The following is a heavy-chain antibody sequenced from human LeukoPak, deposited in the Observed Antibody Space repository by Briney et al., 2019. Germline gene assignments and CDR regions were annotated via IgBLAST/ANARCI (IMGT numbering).Heavy chain of an antibody. CDR1: GFTFSSYG. D-gene: IGHD2-21*02. Sequence: PGGSLRLSCAASGFTFSSYGMHWVRQAPGKGLEWVAVISYDGSNKYYADSVKGRFTISRDNSKNTLYLQMNSLRAEDTAVYYCAKDVGDPQGGWGQGTLVTVSS. CDR2: ISYDGSNK. J-gene: IGHJ4*02. CDR3: AKDVGDPQGG. V-gene: IGHV3-30*18.